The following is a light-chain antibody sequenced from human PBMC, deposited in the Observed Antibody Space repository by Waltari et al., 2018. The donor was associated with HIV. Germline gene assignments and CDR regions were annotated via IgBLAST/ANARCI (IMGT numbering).Light chain of an antibody. Sequence: QSVLTQPPSASGATGQRVTISRSGRSPNIENDNVYWYQQFPGAAPKLLIYNDTQRPSGVPDRFTGSKSGTSASLAIGGLRSDDEADYYCVGWDSRLRGYVFGAGTKVTVL. CDR3: VGWDSRLRGYV. CDR1: SPNIENDN. V-gene: IGLV1-47*02. CDR2: NDT. J-gene: IGLJ1*01.